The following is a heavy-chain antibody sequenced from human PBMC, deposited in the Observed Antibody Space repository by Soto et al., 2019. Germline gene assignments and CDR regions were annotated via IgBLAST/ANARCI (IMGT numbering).Heavy chain of an antibody. CDR2: ISGSGGRT. D-gene: IGHD3-3*01. CDR3: AKADDFWSGYHIYYYYGMDV. CDR1: GFTFSSYA. J-gene: IGHJ6*02. Sequence: PGGSLRLSCAASGFTFSSYAMSWVRQAPGKGLEWVSGISGSGGRTYYADSVKGRFTISRDNSKHTLYLQMNSLRAEDTAVYYCAKADDFWSGYHIYYYYGMDVRGQGTTVTVSS. V-gene: IGHV3-23*01.